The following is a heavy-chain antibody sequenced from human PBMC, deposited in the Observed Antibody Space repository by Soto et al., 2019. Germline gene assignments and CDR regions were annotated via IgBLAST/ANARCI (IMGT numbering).Heavy chain of an antibody. Sequence: GGSLRLSCAASGFTFSSYAMSWVRQAPGKGLEWVSGLTGGGGGTYYADSVKGRFTISRDNSKNTLYLQMNSLRAEDTAVYYCAKRGSMVGFDHWGQGTLVTVSS. D-gene: IGHD3-10*02. CDR1: GFTFSSYA. CDR2: LTGGGGGT. J-gene: IGHJ4*02. V-gene: IGHV3-23*01. CDR3: AKRGSMVGFDH.